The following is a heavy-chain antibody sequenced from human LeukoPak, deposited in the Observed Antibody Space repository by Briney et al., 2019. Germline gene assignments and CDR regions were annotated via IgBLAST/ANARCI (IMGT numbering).Heavy chain of an antibody. Sequence: SETLSLTCTVSGGSTTNYHWSWIRQPPGKGLEWIGYIYYSGNTNCNPSLKSRVTISVDTSNNQFSLNLSSVTAADTAVYYCARGPTRYYFDYWGQGTLVTVSS. J-gene: IGHJ4*02. CDR1: GGSTTNYH. CDR3: ARGPTRYYFDY. V-gene: IGHV4-59*01. CDR2: IYYSGNT.